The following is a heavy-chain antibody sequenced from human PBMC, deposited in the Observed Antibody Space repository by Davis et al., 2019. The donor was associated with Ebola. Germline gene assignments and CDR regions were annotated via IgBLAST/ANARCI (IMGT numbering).Heavy chain of an antibody. V-gene: IGHV3-23*01. CDR3: AKVYCRSTDCYWWGDYYYYGMDV. Sequence: GESLKISCAASGFTFDYYAMSWVRQTPGKGLEWISAISATGGTTYYADSVQGRFRISRDNSNSTVYLLMNNLRVEDTAVYYCAKVYCRSTDCYWWGDYYYYGMDVWGQGTMVSVSS. J-gene: IGHJ6*02. CDR2: ISATGGTT. CDR1: GFTFDYYA. D-gene: IGHD2-2*01.